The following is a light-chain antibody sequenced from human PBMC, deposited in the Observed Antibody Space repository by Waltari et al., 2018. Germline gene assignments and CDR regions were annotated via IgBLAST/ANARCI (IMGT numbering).Light chain of an antibody. CDR2: DKN. CDR1: SLRSYY. V-gene: IGLV3-19*01. CDR3: HSRDASGVAGS. J-gene: IGLJ2*01. Sequence: SSELTQDPAVSVAMGQTVRITCQRDSLRSYYASWYQQRTGQAPILVIYDKNNRPTGVPDRFSGSSSHNTGSLTITGAQAEDEASYYCHSRDASGVAGSFGGGTKLTVL.